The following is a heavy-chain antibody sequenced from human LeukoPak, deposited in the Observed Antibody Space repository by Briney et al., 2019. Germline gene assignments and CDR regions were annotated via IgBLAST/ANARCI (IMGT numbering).Heavy chain of an antibody. V-gene: IGHV4-30-4*08. J-gene: IGHJ4*02. CDR3: ARVEVVPAATVDY. CDR1: GGSISSGDYY. Sequence: QVQLQESGPGLVKPSQTLSLTCTVSGGSISSGDYYWSWIRQPPGKGLQLIGYIYYSGSTYYNPSLKSRVTISVDTSKNQFSLKVSSVTAADTAVYYCARVEVVPAATVDYWGQGTLVTVSS. CDR2: IYYSGST. D-gene: IGHD2-2*01.